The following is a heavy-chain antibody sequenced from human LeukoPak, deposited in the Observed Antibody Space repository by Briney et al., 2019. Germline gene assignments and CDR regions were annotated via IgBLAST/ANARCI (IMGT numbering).Heavy chain of an antibody. V-gene: IGHV5-51*01. D-gene: IGHD6-19*01. CDR3: ARPTVAGDSDAFDI. CDR2: INPADSET. J-gene: IGHJ3*02. Sequence: GESLTISCQGSGYSFFSYWIGWVRQMPGKGLEWMAIINPADSETRYSPSFQGQVTISADKSISTAYLQWSSLKASDTAMYYCARPTVAGDSDAFDIWGQGTMVTVSS. CDR1: GYSFFSYW.